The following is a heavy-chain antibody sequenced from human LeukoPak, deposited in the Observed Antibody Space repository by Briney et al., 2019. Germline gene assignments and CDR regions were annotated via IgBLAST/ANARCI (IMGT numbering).Heavy chain of an antibody. CDR2: INWNGRSI. CDR1: RFTLDEYG. V-gene: IGHV3-20*04. Sequence: PGGSLRLSCAASRFTLDEYGMSWVRQTAGKGLEWVSGINWNGRSIGYADSVKGRFTVSRDNAKSSLYLQMNSLRGEDTAVYYCAKETGPRRYYSDSGGYKPYYFDYWGQGTLVTASS. D-gene: IGHD3-22*01. CDR3: AKETGPRRYYSDSGGYKPYYFDY. J-gene: IGHJ4*02.